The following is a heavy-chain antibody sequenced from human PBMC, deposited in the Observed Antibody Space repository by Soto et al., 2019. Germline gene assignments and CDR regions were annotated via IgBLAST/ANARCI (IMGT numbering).Heavy chain of an antibody. Sequence: ASETLSLTCAVYGGSFSGYYWTWIRQPPGTGLEWIGEINHSGSTNYNPSLKSRVTISVDTSKNQFSLKLTSVTAADTAVYYCARDKITGLFGYWGQGTLVTVSS. J-gene: IGHJ4*02. V-gene: IGHV4-34*01. D-gene: IGHD2-8*02. CDR3: ARDKITGLFGY. CDR1: GGSFSGYY. CDR2: INHSGST.